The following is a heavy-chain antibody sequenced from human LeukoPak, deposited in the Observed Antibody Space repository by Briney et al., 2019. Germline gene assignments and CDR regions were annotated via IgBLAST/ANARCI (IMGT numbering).Heavy chain of an antibody. J-gene: IGHJ4*02. CDR1: GFTFDDYA. CDR3: AKDILRYYDSSGQGLFDY. D-gene: IGHD3-22*01. CDR2: ISWNSGSI. V-gene: IGHV3-9*01. Sequence: GGSLRLSCAASGFTFDDYAMHWVRQAPGEGLEWVSGISWNSGSIGYADSVKGRFTISRDNAKNSLYLQMNSLRAEDTALYYCAKDILRYYDSSGQGLFDYWGQGTLVTVSS.